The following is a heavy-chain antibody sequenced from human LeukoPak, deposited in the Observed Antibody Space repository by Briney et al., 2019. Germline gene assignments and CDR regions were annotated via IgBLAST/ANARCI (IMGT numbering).Heavy chain of an antibody. CDR2: IHSSGNT. D-gene: IGHD3-22*01. Sequence: PSETLSLTCTVSRYSISSGYYWGWIRQPPGKRLEWVASIHSSGNTYYSPTLKSRVTISVDTSKNQFSLKLSSVTAADTAVYYCARDEDSSGYNWFDPWGQGTLVTVSS. CDR3: ARDEDSSGYNWFDP. CDR1: RYSISSGYY. V-gene: IGHV4-38-2*02. J-gene: IGHJ5*02.